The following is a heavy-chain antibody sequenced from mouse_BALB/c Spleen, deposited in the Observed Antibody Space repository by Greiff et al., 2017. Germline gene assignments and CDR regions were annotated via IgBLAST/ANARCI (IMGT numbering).Heavy chain of an antibody. Sequence: VQLQQSGAELMKPGASVKISCKATGYTFSSYWIEWVKQRPGHGLEWIGEILPGSGSTNYNEKFKGKDTFTADTSSNTAYMQLSSLTSEDSAVYYCARSSYYYGSSPAWFAYWGQGTLVTVSA. CDR3: ARSSYYYGSSPAWFAY. D-gene: IGHD1-1*01. CDR1: GYTFSSYW. V-gene: IGHV1-9*01. J-gene: IGHJ3*01. CDR2: ILPGSGST.